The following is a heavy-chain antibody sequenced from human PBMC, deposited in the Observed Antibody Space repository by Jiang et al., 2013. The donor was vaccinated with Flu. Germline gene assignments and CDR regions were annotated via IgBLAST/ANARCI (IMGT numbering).Heavy chain of an antibody. V-gene: IGHV3-48*01. CDR3: ARRAAY. D-gene: IGHD6-25*01. CDR2: ISSSSSTI. CDR1: GFTFSSYS. J-gene: IGHJ4*02. Sequence: EGELLESGGGLVQPGGSLRLSCAASGFTFSSYSMSWVRQAPGKGLEWVSYISSSSSTIYYADSVKGRFTISRDSAKNSLYLQMNSLRAEDTAVYYCARRAAYWGQGTLVTVSS.